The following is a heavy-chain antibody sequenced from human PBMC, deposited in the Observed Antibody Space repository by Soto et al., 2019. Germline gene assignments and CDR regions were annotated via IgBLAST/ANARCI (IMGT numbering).Heavy chain of an antibody. D-gene: IGHD6-19*01. CDR1: GYSISSGFY. Sequence: SETLSLTCTVSGYSISSGFYWAWIRQPPGKGPEWIASIYHGGTTFYNPSLKSRITISVDTSNNQFSLKLTSVTAADTAVYYCARVHVMVVAGSNFDYWGHGTLVTVSS. V-gene: IGHV4-38-2*02. CDR3: ARVHVMVVAGSNFDY. CDR2: IYHGGTT. J-gene: IGHJ4*01.